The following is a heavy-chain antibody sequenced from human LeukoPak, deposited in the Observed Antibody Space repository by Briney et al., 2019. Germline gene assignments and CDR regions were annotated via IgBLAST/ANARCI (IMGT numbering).Heavy chain of an antibody. CDR2: INHSGST. CDR3: ASRRCSGGSCYSYFDY. D-gene: IGHD2-15*01. J-gene: IGHJ4*02. CDR1: GGSSSGFY. V-gene: IGHV4-34*01. Sequence: SETLSLTCGVYGGSSSGFYWSWIRQPPGKGLEWIGEINHSGSTNYNPSLKSRVTISVDMSNNQFSLKLSSVTAADTAVYYCASRRCSGGSCYSYFDYWGQGTLVTVSS.